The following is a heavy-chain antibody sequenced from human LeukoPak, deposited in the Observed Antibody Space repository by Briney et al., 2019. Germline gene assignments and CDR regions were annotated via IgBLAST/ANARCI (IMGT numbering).Heavy chain of an antibody. D-gene: IGHD2-2*02. CDR3: ARTAPAAIYWFDP. CDR1: GFTFSSYA. CDR2: IIGSGGST. J-gene: IGHJ5*02. Sequence: GGSLRLSCAASGFTFSSYAMTWVRQAPGKGLEWVSGIIGSGGSTYYADSVKGRFTISRDNSKNTLYLQMSSLRAEDTAVYYCARTAPAAIYWFDPWGQGTLVTVSS. V-gene: IGHV3-23*01.